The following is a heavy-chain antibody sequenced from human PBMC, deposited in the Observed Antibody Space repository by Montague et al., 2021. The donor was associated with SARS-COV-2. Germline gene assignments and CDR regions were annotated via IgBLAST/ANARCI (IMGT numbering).Heavy chain of an antibody. CDR1: GFTFSSYA. CDR2: ISYDGSNK. J-gene: IGHJ3*02. V-gene: IGHV3-30-3*01. Sequence: SLRLSCAASGFTFSSYAMHWVRQAPGKGLEWVAVISYDGSNKYYADSVKGRFTISRDNSKNTLYLQMNSLRAEDTAVYYCARDGVLLWFGELSHDAFDIWGQGTMVTVSS. D-gene: IGHD3-10*01. CDR3: ARDGVLLWFGELSHDAFDI.